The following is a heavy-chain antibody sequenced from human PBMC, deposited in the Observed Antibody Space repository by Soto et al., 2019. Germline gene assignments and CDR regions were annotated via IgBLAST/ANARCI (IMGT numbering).Heavy chain of an antibody. V-gene: IGHV4-31*03. J-gene: IGHJ5*02. CDR2: IYYSGRT. D-gene: IGHD3-22*01. CDR3: ARAGVANTLKVGLNWFDP. Sequence: PSETLSLTCNVSGGSISSGGYYWSWIRQHPGKGLEWIGYIYYSGRTYYNPSLKSRVTISVDTSKNQFSLKLSSVTAADTAVYYCARAGVANTLKVGLNWFDPWGQGTLVTVSS. CDR1: GGSISSGGYY.